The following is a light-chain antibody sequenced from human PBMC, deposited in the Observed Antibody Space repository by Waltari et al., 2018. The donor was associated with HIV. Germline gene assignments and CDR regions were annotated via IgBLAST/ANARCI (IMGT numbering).Light chain of an antibody. J-gene: IGLJ2*01. CDR2: DVS. Sequence: QSALTQPASVSGSPGQSITISCTGTSRDVGGYNYVSWYQHHPGKAPKLMIYDVSKRPSGVSNRFSGSKSGNTASLTISGLQAEDEADYYCNSYTTSSTLHVVFDGGTKLTVL. V-gene: IGLV2-14*03. CDR1: SRDVGGYNY. CDR3: NSYTTSSTLHVV.